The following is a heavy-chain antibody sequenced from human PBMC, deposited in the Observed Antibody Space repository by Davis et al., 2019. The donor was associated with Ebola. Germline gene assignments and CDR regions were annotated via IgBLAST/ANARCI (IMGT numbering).Heavy chain of an antibody. CDR3: ARGRGWLKDAWFDP. CDR1: GGSIDNRHFY. CDR2: INHSGIT. D-gene: IGHD5-18*01. V-gene: IGHV4-39*01. Sequence: MPSETLSLTCTVSGGSIDNRHFYWGWIRQPPGKGLEWIGEINHSGITNYNPSLKSRVTISVDTSKNQFSLKLSSVTAADTAVYYCARGRGWLKDAWFDPWGQGTLVTVSS. J-gene: IGHJ5*02.